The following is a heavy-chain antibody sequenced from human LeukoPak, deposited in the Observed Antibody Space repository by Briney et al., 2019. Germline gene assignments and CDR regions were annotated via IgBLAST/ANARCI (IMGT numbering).Heavy chain of an antibody. CDR2: INHSGST. D-gene: IGHD3-22*01. CDR3: ARGGAITLTYYYDSSGHDFDY. V-gene: IGHV4-34*01. J-gene: IGHJ4*02. CDR1: GGSFSSYY. Sequence: SETLSLTCAVYGGSFSSYYWSWIRQPPGKGLEWIGEINHSGSTNYNPSLKSRVTISVDTSKNQFSLKLSSVTAADTAVYYCARGGAITLTYYYDSSGHDFDYWGQGTLVTVSS.